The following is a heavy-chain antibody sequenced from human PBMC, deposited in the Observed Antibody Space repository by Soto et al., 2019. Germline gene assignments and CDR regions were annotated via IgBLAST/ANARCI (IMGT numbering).Heavy chain of an antibody. CDR2: IYYSGST. J-gene: IGHJ4*02. Sequence: SETLSLTCTVSGGSIISSSYYLFCIREPPWNGLEWIGSIYYSGSTYYNPSLKSRVTISVDTSKNQFSLKLSSVTAADTAVYYCAYSYYYDSSGSDYWGQGTLVTVSS. CDR3: AYSYYYDSSGSDY. CDR1: GGSIISSSYY. D-gene: IGHD3-22*01. V-gene: IGHV4-39*01.